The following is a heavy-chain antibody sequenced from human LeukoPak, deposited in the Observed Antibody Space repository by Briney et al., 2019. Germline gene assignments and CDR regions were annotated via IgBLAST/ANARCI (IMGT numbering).Heavy chain of an antibody. V-gene: IGHV3-23*01. CDR3: AKAFSGSGLYYFDY. CDR1: GFTFSTYA. D-gene: IGHD3-10*01. Sequence: PGGSLRLSCAASGFTFSTYAMSWVRQAPGKGLKWVSAISNGGGYTYYADSVKGRFTISRDNSKNTLYLQMNGLRVEDTALYYCAKAFSGSGLYYFDYWGQGTLVTVSS. CDR2: ISNGGGYT. J-gene: IGHJ4*02.